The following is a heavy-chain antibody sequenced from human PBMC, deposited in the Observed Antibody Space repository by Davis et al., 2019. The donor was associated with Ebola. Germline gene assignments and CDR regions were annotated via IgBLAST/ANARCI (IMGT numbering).Heavy chain of an antibody. J-gene: IGHJ6*04. CDR1: VITFSSYA. V-gene: IGHV3-23*01. Sequence: GASLKISCTASVITFSSYAMTWLRQAPGKGLEWVSAIRGSGGSTYYADSVKGRFTTSSDNSKKTLYLQMNSLRAEDTAVYYCAKSGLSFGVVKYHYGMDVWGKGTTVTVSS. CDR3: AKSGLSFGVVKYHYGMDV. D-gene: IGHD3-3*01. CDR2: IRGSGGST.